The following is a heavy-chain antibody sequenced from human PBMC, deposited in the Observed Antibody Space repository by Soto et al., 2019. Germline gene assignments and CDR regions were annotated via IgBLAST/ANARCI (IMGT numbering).Heavy chain of an antibody. V-gene: IGHV1-3*01. D-gene: IGHD1-7*01. Sequence: QVQLVQSGAEVKKPGASVKVSCKASGYTFTSYAMHWVRQAPGQRLEWMGWINAGNGNTKYSQKFQGRVTITRDTSASTAYMELSSLRSEDTAVYYCARYKTGTLNWFDPWGQGTLVTVSS. CDR2: INAGNGNT. J-gene: IGHJ5*02. CDR1: GYTFTSYA. CDR3: ARYKTGTLNWFDP.